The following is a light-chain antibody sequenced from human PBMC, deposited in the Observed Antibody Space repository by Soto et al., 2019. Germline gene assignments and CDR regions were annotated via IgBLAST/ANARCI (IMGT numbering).Light chain of an antibody. J-gene: IGLJ2*01. Sequence: SYELTQSPSVSVAPGRTARIACEGNNIGTKSVHWYQQRPGQAPVVVVYYDSDRPSGIPERFSGSNSGNTATLTINSVEAGDEADYYCQVWDTSTFHPIFGGGTKLTVL. CDR2: YDS. CDR1: NIGTKS. V-gene: IGLV3-21*04. CDR3: QVWDTSTFHPI.